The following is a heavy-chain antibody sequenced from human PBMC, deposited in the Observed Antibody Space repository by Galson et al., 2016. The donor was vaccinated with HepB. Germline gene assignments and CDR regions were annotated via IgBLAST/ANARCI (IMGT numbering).Heavy chain of an antibody. Sequence: SLRLSCAASGFVFSAYWLSWVRQSPGKGLEWVASINQDGNGRYYVDSAKGRFIISRDNARTSLSLQMPSLRVDDTSIYYCVSGYTSGIWGPGTMVIVSS. CDR1: GFVFSAYW. D-gene: IGHD6-25*01. CDR2: INQDGNGR. V-gene: IGHV3-7*01. CDR3: VSGYTSGI. J-gene: IGHJ3*02.